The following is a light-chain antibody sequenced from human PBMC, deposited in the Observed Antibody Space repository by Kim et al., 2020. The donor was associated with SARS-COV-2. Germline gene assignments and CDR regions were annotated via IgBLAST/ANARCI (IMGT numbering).Light chain of an antibody. V-gene: IGKV3-20*01. CDR1: QSVGSMY. CDR2: GTS. J-gene: IGKJ1*01. Sequence: SPGESASLSCWASQSVGSMYLDCYQQKPGQPPRLLIFGTSTRATGTSDRFSGSWSGTDFTLSISRLEPEDFAMYYCQQYGSSSQTFGQGTKVDIK. CDR3: QQYGSSSQT.